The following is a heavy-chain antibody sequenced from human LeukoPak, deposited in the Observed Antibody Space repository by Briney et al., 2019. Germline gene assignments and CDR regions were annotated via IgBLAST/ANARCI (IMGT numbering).Heavy chain of an antibody. Sequence: SETPSLTCTVSGDSTSSDHWSWVRQPPGKGLDWIGHISYRGSMKYNPSLESRVSISLDTSNNQFSLKLTTLTAADTAVYYCVVYIAGGGGRGYWDQGTLVTVSS. D-gene: IGHD1-26*01. CDR2: ISYRGSM. V-gene: IGHV4-59*01. CDR3: VVYIAGGGGRGY. J-gene: IGHJ4*02. CDR1: GDSTSSDH.